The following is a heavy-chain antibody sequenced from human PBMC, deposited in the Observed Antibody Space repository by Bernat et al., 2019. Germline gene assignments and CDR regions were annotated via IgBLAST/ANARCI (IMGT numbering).Heavy chain of an antibody. CDR2: IYSGGST. V-gene: IGHV3-66*01. D-gene: IGHD6-13*01. CDR1: GFTVSSNY. CDR3: ARAGSSKDFDY. Sequence: EVQLVESGGGLVQPGGSLRLSCAASGFTVSSNYMSWVRQAPGKGLEWVSVIYSGGSTYYADSVKGRFTISRDNSKNTLYLQMNSLRVEDTAVYYCARAGSSKDFDYWGQGTLVTVSS. J-gene: IGHJ4*02.